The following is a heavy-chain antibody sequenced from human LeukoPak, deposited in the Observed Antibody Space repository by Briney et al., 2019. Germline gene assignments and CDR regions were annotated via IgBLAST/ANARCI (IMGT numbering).Heavy chain of an antibody. J-gene: IGHJ4*02. Sequence: GESLKISCKGSGYSFTSYWIGWVRQMPGKGLEWMRIIYPGDSDTRYSPSCRGQVTISADKSISTAYLQWSSLKASDTAMYYCARHGMERVPDYWGQGTLVTVSS. CDR1: GYSFTSYW. V-gene: IGHV5-51*01. CDR3: ARHGMERVPDY. CDR2: IYPGDSDT. D-gene: IGHD1-1*01.